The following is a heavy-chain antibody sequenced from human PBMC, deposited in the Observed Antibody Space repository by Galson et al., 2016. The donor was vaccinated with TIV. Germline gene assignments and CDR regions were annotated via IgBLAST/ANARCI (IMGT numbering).Heavy chain of an antibody. CDR3: ARVSRGHFDY. Sequence: SETLSLTCTVSGGSISSYYWTWIRQPPGKGLEWLGDVFYTGSTSDNPSPKSRVTISVDTSKNQFSLRLSSVTAADTAVYYCARVSRGHFDYWGQGTLVTVSS. V-gene: IGHV4-59*01. CDR1: GGSISSYY. J-gene: IGHJ4*02. CDR2: VFYTGST.